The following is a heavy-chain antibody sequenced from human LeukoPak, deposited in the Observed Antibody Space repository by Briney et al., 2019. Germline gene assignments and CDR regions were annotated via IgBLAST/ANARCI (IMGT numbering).Heavy chain of an antibody. J-gene: IGHJ4*02. Sequence: GRSLRLSCAASGFTFSSYAMHWVRQAPGKGLEWVAVISYDGSNKFYADSVKGRFTVSRDNSKNTLYLQMNRLSAEDSAVYYCARDRASGAAAHLFFDYWGQGTLVTVSS. V-gene: IGHV3-30-3*01. CDR2: ISYDGSNK. CDR1: GFTFSSYA. D-gene: IGHD6-13*01. CDR3: ARDRASGAAAHLFFDY.